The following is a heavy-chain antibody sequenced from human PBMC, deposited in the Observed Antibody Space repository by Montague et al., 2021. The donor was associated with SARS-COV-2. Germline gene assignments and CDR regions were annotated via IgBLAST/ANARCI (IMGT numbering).Heavy chain of an antibody. J-gene: IGHJ4*02. V-gene: IGHV4-59*08. Sequence: SETLSLTCTVSGGSISSYYWSWIRQPPGKGLEWIGYIYYSGSTNYNPSLQSRVTISVDTSKNQFSLKLSSVTAADTAVYYCARGFDYWGQGTLVTVSS. CDR1: GGSISSYY. CDR2: IYYSGST. CDR3: ARGFDY.